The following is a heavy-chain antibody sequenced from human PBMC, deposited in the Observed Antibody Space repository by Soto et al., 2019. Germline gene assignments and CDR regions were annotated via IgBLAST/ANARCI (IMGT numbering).Heavy chain of an antibody. Sequence: GGSLRLSCAASGFTVSSNYISWVRQAPGKGLEWVSVIYSGGSTYYADSVKGRFTISRDNSKSTLFLQMDSLRAEDTALYYCTKVRGDPVWGKGTTVTVSS. D-gene: IGHD4-17*01. CDR1: GFTVSSNY. V-gene: IGHV3-53*01. J-gene: IGHJ6*04. CDR3: TKVRGDPV. CDR2: IYSGGST.